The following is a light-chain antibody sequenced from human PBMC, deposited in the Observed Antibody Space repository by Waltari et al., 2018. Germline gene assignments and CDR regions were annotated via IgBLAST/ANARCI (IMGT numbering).Light chain of an antibody. CDR2: QDS. CDR1: KLEDKY. CDR3: QTWDINTVV. J-gene: IGLJ2*01. Sequence: SYELSQPVSVSVSPGQTASITCSGDKLEDKYVFWYQQMPGQSPVLVIYQDSRRPSGIPGRFSASNAGNTATLTISGTQTMDEADYYCQTWDINTVVFGGGTKLTVL. V-gene: IGLV3-1*01.